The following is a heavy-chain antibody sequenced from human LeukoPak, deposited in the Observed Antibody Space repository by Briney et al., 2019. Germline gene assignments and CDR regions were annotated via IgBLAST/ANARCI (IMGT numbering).Heavy chain of an antibody. J-gene: IGHJ6*02. CDR3: AKDPYYYDSSGYGYGMDV. CDR1: GFSFSSYA. Sequence: GGSLRLSCAASGFSFSSYAMAWVRQVPGKGLEWVSTISGSGGSTHYADSVKGRFTISRDNSKNTLYLQMNSLRAEDTAVYYCAKDPYYYDSSGYGYGMDVWGQGTTVTVSS. D-gene: IGHD3-22*01. CDR2: ISGSGGST. V-gene: IGHV3-23*01.